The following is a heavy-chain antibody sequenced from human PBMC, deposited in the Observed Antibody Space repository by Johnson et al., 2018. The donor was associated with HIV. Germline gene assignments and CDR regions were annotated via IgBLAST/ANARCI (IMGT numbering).Heavy chain of an antibody. D-gene: IGHD1-26*01. V-gene: IGHV3-53*01. Sequence: VQLVESGGGLIQPGGSLRLSCAASGFTVSSNYMSWVRQAPGKGLEWVSVIGTEGSGTTYADSVKGRFTISRDNAKNTVYLQMISLRAEDMAGYYCARSRWADDAFDGCGQGTMVTVSS. CDR3: ARSRWADDAFDG. CDR2: IGTEGSGT. J-gene: IGHJ3*01. CDR1: GFTVSSNY.